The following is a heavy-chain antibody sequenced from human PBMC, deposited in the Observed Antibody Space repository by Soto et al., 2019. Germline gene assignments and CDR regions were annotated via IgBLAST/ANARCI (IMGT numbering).Heavy chain of an antibody. CDR2: IFYSGTT. D-gene: IGHD1-1*01. CDR3: ARDLWVEPELYYYGMDV. V-gene: IGHV4-30-4*01. CDR1: GDSISSADYY. J-gene: IGHJ6*02. Sequence: SETLSLTCTVSGDSISSADYYWSWIRQTPGKGLEWIGHIFYSGTTYYNPSLKSRLTISVDTSKNHFSLRLTSVTAADTAVYYCARDLWVEPELYYYGMDVWGQGTTVTISS.